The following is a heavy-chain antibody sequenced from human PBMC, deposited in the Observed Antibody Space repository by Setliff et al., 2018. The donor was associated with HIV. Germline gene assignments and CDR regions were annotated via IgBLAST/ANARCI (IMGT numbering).Heavy chain of an antibody. CDR2: ISSSATYT. J-gene: IGHJ3*01. V-gene: IGHV3-11*05. CDR1: GFTFSKTW. D-gene: IGHD1-1*01. CDR3: AKDYGDGHNWGAFDV. Sequence: PGGSLRLSCAASGFTFSKTWMTWVRQAPGKGLEWVSFISSSATYTTYADSVKGRFTISRDNAKKQVYLEMNSLKTDDTALYYCAKDYGDGHNWGAFDVWGQGAMVTVSS.